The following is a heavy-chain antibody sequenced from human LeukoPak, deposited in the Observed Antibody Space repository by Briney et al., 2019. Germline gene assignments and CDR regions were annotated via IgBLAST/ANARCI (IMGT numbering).Heavy chain of an antibody. CDR3: AKDRSEYSSGWYSSVDY. D-gene: IGHD6-19*01. V-gene: IGHV3-30*02. Sequence: GGSLRLSCEASGFTFSSYGMHWVRQAPGKGLEWVAFIRYDGSNKYYADSVKGRFTISRDNSKNTLYLQMNSLRAEDTAVYYCAKDRSEYSSGWYSSVDYWGQGTLVTVSP. CDR2: IRYDGSNK. J-gene: IGHJ4*02. CDR1: GFTFSSYG.